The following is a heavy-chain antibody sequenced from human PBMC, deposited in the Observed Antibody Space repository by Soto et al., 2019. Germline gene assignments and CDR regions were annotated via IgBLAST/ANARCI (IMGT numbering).Heavy chain of an antibody. V-gene: IGHV4-30-4*01. CDR3: AREGGIVGATTVDY. CDR1: GGSIGNGDYY. J-gene: IGHJ4*02. Sequence: TYSVFGGSIGNGDYYWSLIRQPPGKGLEWIGYIYYSGSTYYNPSLKSRVTISVDTSKNQFSLKLSSVTAADTAVYYCAREGGIVGATTVDYWGQGTLVTVSS. D-gene: IGHD1-26*01. CDR2: IYYSGST.